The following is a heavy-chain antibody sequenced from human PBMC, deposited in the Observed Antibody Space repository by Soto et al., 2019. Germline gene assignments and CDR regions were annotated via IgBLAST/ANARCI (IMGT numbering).Heavy chain of an antibody. J-gene: IGHJ3*01. CDR3: VRDHRWAFDF. Sequence: GGSLRLSCVASGFTFSSYARNWVRQAPGKGLEWVSYISVGGGSIFYADSVKGRFTISRGDATNSLYLQMDSLRDEDTAVYYCVRDHRWAFDFWGQGTMVTV. CDR2: ISVGGGSI. V-gene: IGHV3-48*02. D-gene: IGHD2-15*01. CDR1: GFTFSSYA.